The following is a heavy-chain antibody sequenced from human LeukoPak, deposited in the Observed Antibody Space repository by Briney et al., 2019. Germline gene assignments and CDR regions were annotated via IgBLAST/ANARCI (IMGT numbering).Heavy chain of an antibody. V-gene: IGHV4-4*07. D-gene: IGHD3-22*01. Sequence: SETLSLTCTVSGGSISSYYWSWIRQPAGKGLEWIGRIYTSGSTNYNPSLKSRVTMSVDTSKNQFSLKLSSVTAADAAVYYCARVSSGSPAYYYYMDVWGKGTTVTVSS. J-gene: IGHJ6*03. CDR1: GGSISSYY. CDR2: IYTSGST. CDR3: ARVSSGSPAYYYYMDV.